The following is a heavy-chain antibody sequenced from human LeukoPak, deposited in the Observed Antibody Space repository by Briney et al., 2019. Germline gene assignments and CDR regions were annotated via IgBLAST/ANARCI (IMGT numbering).Heavy chain of an antibody. CDR3: ARGARLIGFDP. CDR1: GSTFSSYY. CDR2: INPSGAYT. J-gene: IGHJ5*02. V-gene: IGHV1-46*01. Sequence: ASVKVSCKASGSTFSSYYMHWVRQAPGQGLEWMGMINPSGAYTSYAQKFQGRVTMTRDTSTSTAYMELSSLRSEDTAVYYCARGARLIGFDPWGQGTLVTVSS. D-gene: IGHD2/OR15-2a*01.